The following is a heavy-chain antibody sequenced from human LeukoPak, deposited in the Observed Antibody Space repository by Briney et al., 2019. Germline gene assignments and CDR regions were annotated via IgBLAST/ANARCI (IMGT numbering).Heavy chain of an antibody. CDR2: ISAIGGGT. D-gene: IGHD5-12*01. Sequence: GGSLRLSCAASGFTFSSYSMSWVRQAPGKGLEWVSSISAIGGGTYYADSLKGRFTISRDNSKNTLYLQMNSLRAEDTAVYYCAKARGGYDLGGSGWTFDYWGQGTLVTVSS. V-gene: IGHV3-23*01. CDR3: AKARGGYDLGGSGWTFDY. J-gene: IGHJ4*02. CDR1: GFTFSSYS.